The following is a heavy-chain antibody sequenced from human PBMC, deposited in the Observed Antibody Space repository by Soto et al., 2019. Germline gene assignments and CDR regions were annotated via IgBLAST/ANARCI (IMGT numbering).Heavy chain of an antibody. CDR1: GGSISSGDYY. CDR2: IYYSGST. D-gene: IGHD4-17*01. Sequence: SETLSLTCTVSGGSISSGDYYWSWIRQPPGKGLEWIGYIYYSGSTYYNPSLKSRVTISVDTSKNQFSLKLSSVTAADTAVYYCARDSLHAYGDSQKNYYGMDVWGQGTTVTVSS. V-gene: IGHV4-30-4*01. CDR3: ARDSLHAYGDSQKNYYGMDV. J-gene: IGHJ6*02.